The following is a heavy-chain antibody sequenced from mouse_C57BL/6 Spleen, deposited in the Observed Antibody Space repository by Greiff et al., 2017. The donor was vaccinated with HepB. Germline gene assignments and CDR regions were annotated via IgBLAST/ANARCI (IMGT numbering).Heavy chain of an antibody. CDR2: IDPETGGT. D-gene: IGHD1-1*01. CDR1: GYTFTDYE. V-gene: IGHV1-15*01. CDR3: TRRYYGSSLYYFDY. J-gene: IGHJ2*01. Sequence: VQLVESGAELVRPGASVTLSCKASGYTFTDYEMHWVKQTPVHGLEWIGAIDPETGGTAYNQKFKGKAILTADKSSSTAYMELRSLTSEDSAVYYCTRRYYGSSLYYFDYWGQGTTLTVSS.